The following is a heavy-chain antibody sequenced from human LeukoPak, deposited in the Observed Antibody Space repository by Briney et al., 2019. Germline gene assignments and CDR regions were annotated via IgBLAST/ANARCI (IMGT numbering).Heavy chain of an antibody. CDR3: ARGVGYNYGLYYQYGMDV. Sequence: GASVKVSCKASGYTFISYAMNWVRQAPGPRLDWMGWIDTANGNTQNSQNFQGRVTITRDTSASTAYMELSSLRSEDTAVYYCARGVGYNYGLYYQYGMDVWGQGTTVTVSS. CDR1: GYTFISYA. CDR2: IDTANGNT. D-gene: IGHD5-18*01. V-gene: IGHV1-3*04. J-gene: IGHJ6*02.